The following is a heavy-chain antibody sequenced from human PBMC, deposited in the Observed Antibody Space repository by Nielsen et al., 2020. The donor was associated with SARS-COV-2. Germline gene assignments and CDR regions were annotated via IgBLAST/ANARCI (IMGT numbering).Heavy chain of an antibody. CDR2: ISAYNGNT. CDR1: GYTFTSYG. V-gene: IGHV1-18*01. CDR3: ARDRHIVVVPAAPALNYYYYGMDV. Sequence: ASVKVSCKASGYTFTSYGISWVRQAPGQGLEWMGWISAYNGNTNYAQKLQGRVTMTTDTSTSTAYMELRSLRSDDTAVYYCARDRHIVVVPAAPALNYYYYGMDVWGQGTKVTVSS. J-gene: IGHJ6*01. D-gene: IGHD2-2*01.